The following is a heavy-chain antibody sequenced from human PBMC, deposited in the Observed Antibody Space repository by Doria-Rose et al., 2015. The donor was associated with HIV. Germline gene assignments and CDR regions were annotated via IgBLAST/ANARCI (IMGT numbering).Heavy chain of an antibody. J-gene: IGHJ4*02. CDR3: ARMGSYRELDY. D-gene: IGHD3-3*01. Sequence: QVQLQESGPGLVKPSETLSLTCSVSGASVSSRGYYWNWIRQVPGKGLESLGYTYYTGTSDYSPSLKSRLNMAVDTSKNQFSLKLSFVTVADTAVYYCARMGSYRELDYWGQVALVIVSA. CDR1: GASVSSRGYY. CDR2: TYYTGTS. V-gene: IGHV4-31*03.